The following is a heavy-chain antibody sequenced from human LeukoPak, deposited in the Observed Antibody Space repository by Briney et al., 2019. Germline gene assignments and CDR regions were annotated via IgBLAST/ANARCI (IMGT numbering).Heavy chain of an antibody. D-gene: IGHD3-22*01. J-gene: IGHJ4*02. CDR1: GGSISSYY. V-gene: IGHV4-59*12. CDR3: ARGRLLVVITSPFDY. Sequence: SETLSLTCTVSGGSISSYYWSWIRQPPGKGLEWIGYIYYSGSTNYNPSLKSRVTISVDTSKNQFSLKLSSVTAADTAVYYCARGRLLVVITSPFDYWGQGTLVTVSS. CDR2: IYYSGST.